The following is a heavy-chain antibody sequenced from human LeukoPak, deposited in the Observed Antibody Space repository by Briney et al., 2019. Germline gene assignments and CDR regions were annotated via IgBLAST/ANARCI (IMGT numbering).Heavy chain of an antibody. Sequence: GGSLRLSCAASGFTFSSYAMHWVRQAPGKGLEWVAVISYDGSNKYYADSVKGRFTISRDNSKNTLYLQMNSLRAEDTAVYYCARVLGIQYQLLYYYYYGMDVWGKGTTVTVPS. J-gene: IGHJ6*04. CDR1: GFTFSSYA. CDR3: ARVLGIQYQLLYYYYYGMDV. CDR2: ISYDGSNK. D-gene: IGHD2-2*01. V-gene: IGHV3-30*04.